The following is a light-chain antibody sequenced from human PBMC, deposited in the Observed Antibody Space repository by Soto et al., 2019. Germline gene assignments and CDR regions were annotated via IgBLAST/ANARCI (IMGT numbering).Light chain of an antibody. J-gene: IGKJ2*01. Sequence: DIVMTQSPDSLAVSLGEGATINCKSSQSVLYSSNNKNYLAWYQQKPGQPPKLLIYWASTRESGVPDRFSGSGSGTDFTLTISSLQAEDVAVYYCQQYYGTPLTFGQGTKLEIK. CDR3: QQYYGTPLT. CDR2: WAS. CDR1: QSVLYSSNNKNY. V-gene: IGKV4-1*01.